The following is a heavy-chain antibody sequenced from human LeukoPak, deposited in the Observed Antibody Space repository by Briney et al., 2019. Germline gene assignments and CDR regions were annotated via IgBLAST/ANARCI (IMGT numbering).Heavy chain of an antibody. CDR3: ARHSLIGTTPFDY. J-gene: IGHJ4*02. CDR2: INPSGGST. Sequence: ASVKVSCKASGYTFTYYYIYWVRQAPGQGLEWMGVINPSGGSTAYAQQFQGRVTMTRDTSTSTVYMELSSLRSEDTAVYYCARHSLIGTTPFDYWGQGTLVTVSS. D-gene: IGHD1-20*01. V-gene: IGHV1-46*01. CDR1: GYTFTYYY.